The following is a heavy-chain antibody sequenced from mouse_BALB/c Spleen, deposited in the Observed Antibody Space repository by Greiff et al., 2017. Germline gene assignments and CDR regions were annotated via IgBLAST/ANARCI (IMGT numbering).Heavy chain of an antibody. J-gene: IGHJ4*01. CDR3: ARLYGNYDAMDY. CDR1: GYTFTDYW. CDR2: IDTSDSYT. D-gene: IGHD2-10*02. Sequence: QVQLQQPGAELVMPGASVKMSCKASGYTFTDYWMHWVKQRPGQGLEWIGAIDTSDSYTSYNQKFKGKATLTVDESSSTAYMQLSSLTSEDSAVYYCARLYGNYDAMDYWGQGTSVTVSS. V-gene: IGHV1-69*01.